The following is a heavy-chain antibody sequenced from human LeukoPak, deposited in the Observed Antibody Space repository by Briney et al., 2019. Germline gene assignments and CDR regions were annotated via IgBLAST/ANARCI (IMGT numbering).Heavy chain of an antibody. V-gene: IGHV1-8*01. D-gene: IGHD3-22*01. CDR2: MNPNSGNT. Sequence: GASVKVSCKASGYTFTSYDINWVRQATGQGLEWMGWMNPNSGNTGYAQKFQGRVTMTRNTSISTAYMELSSLRSEDTAVYYCARVEYYYDSSGNHYYYYYMDVWGKGTTVTISS. CDR1: GYTFTSYD. CDR3: ARVEYYYDSSGNHYYYYYMDV. J-gene: IGHJ6*03.